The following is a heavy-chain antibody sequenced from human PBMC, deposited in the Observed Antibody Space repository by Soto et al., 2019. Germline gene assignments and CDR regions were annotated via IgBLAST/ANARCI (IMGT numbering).Heavy chain of an antibody. D-gene: IGHD5-18*01. V-gene: IGHV3-23*01. CDR2: ISPSASDT. J-gene: IGHJ4*02. CDR3: AKGGYTFAYE. Sequence: ASGFTFSSYAMSWVRQTPGKGLEWVSAISPSASDTLYADSVKGRFTISRDNSQNTLFLQMTSLRADDTAVYYCAKGGYTFAYEWGQGALVTVSS. CDR1: GFTFSSYA.